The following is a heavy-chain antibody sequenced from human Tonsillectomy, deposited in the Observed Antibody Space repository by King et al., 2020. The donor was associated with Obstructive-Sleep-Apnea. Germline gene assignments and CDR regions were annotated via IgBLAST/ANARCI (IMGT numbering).Heavy chain of an antibody. CDR3: ARDTSGPEKPTPYDY. D-gene: IGHD1-14*01. CDR1: GYSISSGYY. J-gene: IGHJ4*02. V-gene: IGHV4-38-2*02. Sequence: QLQESGPGLVKPSETLSLTCTVSGYSISSGYYWGWIRQPPGKGLEWIGSIYHSGSTYYNPSLKSRVTISVDTSKKQFSLKLSSVTAADPAVYYCARDTSGPEKPTPYDYWGQGTLVTVSS. CDR2: IYHSGST.